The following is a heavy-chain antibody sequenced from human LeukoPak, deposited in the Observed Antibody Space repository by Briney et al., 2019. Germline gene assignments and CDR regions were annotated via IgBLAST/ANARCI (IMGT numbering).Heavy chain of an antibody. D-gene: IGHD5-12*01. CDR3: ALVDGYSNKN. J-gene: IGHJ4*02. Sequence: GGSLRLSCEASGFTFSSYWMSWVRQAPGKGLEWVANIKQDGSEKYYVDSVKGRFTISRDNAKNSLYLQMNSLRAEDTAVYYCALVDGYSNKNWGQGTLVTVSS. V-gene: IGHV3-7*01. CDR2: IKQDGSEK. CDR1: GFTFSSYW.